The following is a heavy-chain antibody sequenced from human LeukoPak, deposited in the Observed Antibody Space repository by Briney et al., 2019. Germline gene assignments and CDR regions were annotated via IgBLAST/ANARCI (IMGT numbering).Heavy chain of an antibody. D-gene: IGHD3-10*01. Sequence: GASVKVSCKASGYTFTSYYMHWMRQAPGQGLEWMGIINPSGGSTSYAQKFQGRVTMTRDTSTSTVYMELSSLRSEDTAVYYCARQVVTMVRGVTFYFDYWGQGTLVTVSS. CDR2: INPSGGST. V-gene: IGHV1-46*01. CDR3: ARQVVTMVRGVTFYFDY. CDR1: GYTFTSYY. J-gene: IGHJ4*02.